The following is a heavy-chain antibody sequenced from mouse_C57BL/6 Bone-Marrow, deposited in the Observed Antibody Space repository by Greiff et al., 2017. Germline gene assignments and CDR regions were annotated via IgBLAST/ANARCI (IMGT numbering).Heavy chain of an antibody. Sequence: LQQSGAELVRPGSSVKLSCKASYFAFMASAMYWVQQTPGHGLEWIGSFTMYRDATEYSDYFKGQATLSANTSSSTAYMELSSLTSEDSAVYYCARGNWDLYAMDYWGQGTSVTVSS. CDR1: YFAFMASA. V-gene: IGHV1-49*01. D-gene: IGHD4-1*01. CDR2: FTMYRDAT. CDR3: ARGNWDLYAMDY. J-gene: IGHJ4*01.